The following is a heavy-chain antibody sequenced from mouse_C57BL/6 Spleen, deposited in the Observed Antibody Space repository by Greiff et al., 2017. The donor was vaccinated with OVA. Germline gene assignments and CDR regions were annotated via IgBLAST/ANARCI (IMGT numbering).Heavy chain of an antibody. CDR2: IDPSDSYT. CDR3: ARWGSRYLDV. Sequence: QVQLQQSGAELVKPGASVKLSCKASGYTFTSYWMQWVKQRPGQGLEWIGEIDPSDSYTNYNQKFKGKATLTVDTSSSTAYMQLSSLTSEDSADYYCARWGSRYLDVWGKGTTVTVSS. D-gene: IGHD3-1*01. CDR1: GYTFTSYW. V-gene: IGHV1-50*01. J-gene: IGHJ1*03.